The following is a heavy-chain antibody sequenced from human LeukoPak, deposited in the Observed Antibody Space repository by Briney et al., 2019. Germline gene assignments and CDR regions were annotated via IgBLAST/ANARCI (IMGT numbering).Heavy chain of an antibody. CDR2: IIPIFGIA. D-gene: IGHD2-15*01. J-gene: IGHJ4*02. V-gene: IGHV1-69*04. Sequence: SVKVSCKASVGTFSSYAISWVRQAPGQGLDWMGRIIPIFGIANYAQKFQGRVTITADKSTSTAYMELSSLRSEDTAVYYCAREEVVVVAATVGHYFDYWGQGTLVTVSS. CDR1: VGTFSSYA. CDR3: AREEVVVVAATVGHYFDY.